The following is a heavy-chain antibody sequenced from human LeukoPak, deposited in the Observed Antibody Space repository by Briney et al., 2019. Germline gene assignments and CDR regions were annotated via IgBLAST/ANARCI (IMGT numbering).Heavy chain of an antibody. J-gene: IGHJ4*02. CDR2: ISGSGGST. CDR3: AKGRWSGELIPFDY. CDR1: GFTFSSYA. D-gene: IGHD3-10*01. V-gene: IGHV3-23*01. Sequence: PGGSLRLSCAASGFTFSSYAMSWVRQAPGKGLEGVSGISGSGGSTYYADSVKGRFTISRDNSKNTLHLQMNSLRAEDTAVYYCAKGRWSGELIPFDYWGQGTLVSVSS.